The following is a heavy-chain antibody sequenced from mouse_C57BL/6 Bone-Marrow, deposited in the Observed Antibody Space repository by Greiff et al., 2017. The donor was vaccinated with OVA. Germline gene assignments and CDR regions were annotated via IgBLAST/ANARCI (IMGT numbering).Heavy chain of an antibody. CDR3: ARPFYYDYDPYYVDY. CDR2: IYPGDGDT. CDR1: GYAFSSSW. V-gene: IGHV1-82*01. D-gene: IGHD2-4*01. J-gene: IGHJ2*01. Sequence: QVQLKESGPELVKPGASVKISCKASGYAFSSSWMNWVKQRPGKGLEWIGRIYPGDGDTNYNGKFKGKATLTADKSSSTANMQLSRLTSEDSAVYFCARPFYYDYDPYYVDYWGQGTTLTVSS.